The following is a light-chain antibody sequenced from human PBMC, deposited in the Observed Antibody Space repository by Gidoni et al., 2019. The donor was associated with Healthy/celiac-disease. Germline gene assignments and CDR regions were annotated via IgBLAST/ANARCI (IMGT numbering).Light chain of an antibody. V-gene: IGKV1-5*01. CDR1: QSISSW. CDR2: DAS. Sequence: DIQMTQSPSTLSASVGDRVTITCRASQSISSWLAWYQHKPGKAPKLLIYDASSLESGVPSRFSGSGSGTEFTLTISRLQTDDFATYYCQQYNSYAWTVGQGNKVEIK. CDR3: QQYNSYAWT. J-gene: IGKJ1*01.